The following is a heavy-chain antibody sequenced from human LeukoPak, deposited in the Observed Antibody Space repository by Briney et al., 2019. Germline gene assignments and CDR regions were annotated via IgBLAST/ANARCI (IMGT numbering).Heavy chain of an antibody. D-gene: IGHD2-2*01. CDR3: ARSVCTSASCSHYFDS. CDR1: GFTFSYYA. Sequence: GGSPRLSCAASGFTFSYYAMHWVRQAPGKGLEWVALISYDGSNKYNADSVRGRFTISRDNSKNTLYLQMNSLRAEDTAMYYCARSVCTSASCSHYFDSWGQGTLVTVSA. J-gene: IGHJ4*02. V-gene: IGHV3-30*04. CDR2: ISYDGSNK.